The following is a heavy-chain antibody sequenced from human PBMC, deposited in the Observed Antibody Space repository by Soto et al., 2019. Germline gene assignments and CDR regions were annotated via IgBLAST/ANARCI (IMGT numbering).Heavy chain of an antibody. CDR1: GFIFSNYG. CDR2: IRFDGSVK. J-gene: IGHJ4*02. D-gene: IGHD1-26*01. Sequence: QVQLVESGGGVVQPGRSLRLSCAASGFIFSNYGMHWVRQAPGKGLEWVAVIRFDGSVKFYADSMKGRFTISRDKSKNTLYLKMNSPRAEDTAVYYCAREKVAAFDTWGQGTLVTVSS. V-gene: IGHV3-33*01. CDR3: AREKVAAFDT.